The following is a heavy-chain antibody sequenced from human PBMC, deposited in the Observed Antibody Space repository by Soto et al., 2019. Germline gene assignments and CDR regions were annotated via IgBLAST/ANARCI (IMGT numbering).Heavy chain of an antibody. CDR3: ARDVPLNYYDGTFSYYAMDV. CDR1: GGTFSSHA. J-gene: IGHJ6*02. V-gene: IGHV1-69*13. Sequence: ASVKVSCKASGGTFSSHAISWVRQAPGQGLEWMGGIIPFFKAANYAQKFQGRVTITADDSTSTAYMDLYSLRSEDTAVYYCARDVPLNYYDGTFSYYAMDVWGQGTTGTVS. CDR2: IIPFFKAA. D-gene: IGHD3-16*01.